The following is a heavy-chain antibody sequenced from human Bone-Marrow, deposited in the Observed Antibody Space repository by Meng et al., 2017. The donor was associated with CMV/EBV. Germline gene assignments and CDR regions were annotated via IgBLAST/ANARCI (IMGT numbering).Heavy chain of an antibody. CDR2: INPKTGDT. J-gene: IGHJ6*02. V-gene: IGHV1-2*02. CDR3: ARGGVVAVAGGLGMDV. Sequence: ASVKVSCKASAYIFTAYYIHWVRQAPGQGLEWMGWINPKTGDTKFEEKFEGRVTMTRDTSITTSYMDLTRLTSDDTAVYFCARGGVVAVAGGLGMDVWGQGTTVTVSS. D-gene: IGHD3-3*01. CDR1: AYIFTAYY.